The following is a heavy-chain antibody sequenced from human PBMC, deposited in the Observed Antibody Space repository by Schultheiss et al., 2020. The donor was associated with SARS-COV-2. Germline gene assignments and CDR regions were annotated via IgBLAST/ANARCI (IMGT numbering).Heavy chain of an antibody. D-gene: IGHD6-13*01. CDR1: GFTFGDYA. V-gene: IGHV3-21*01. Sequence: GGSLRLSCTASGFTFGDYAMSWFRQAPGKGLEWVSSISSSSSYIYYADSVKGRFAISRDNSKNTLYLQMNSLRAEDTAMYYCARYIAAAVTPDYWGQGTLVTVSS. CDR3: ARYIAAAVTPDY. J-gene: IGHJ4*02. CDR2: ISSSSSYI.